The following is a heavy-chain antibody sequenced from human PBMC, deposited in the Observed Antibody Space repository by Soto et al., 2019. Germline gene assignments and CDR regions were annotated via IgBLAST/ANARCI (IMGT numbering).Heavy chain of an antibody. J-gene: IGHJ4*02. Sequence: QVQLVESGGGVVQPGRSLRLSCAASGFTFSSYGMHWVRQAPGTGLEWVAVIWYDGSNKYYADSVKGRFTISRDNSKNTLYLQMNSLRAEDTAVYYGARGRGSNNHNFDYWGQGTLVTVSS. V-gene: IGHV3-33*01. D-gene: IGHD1-20*01. CDR2: IWYDGSNK. CDR1: GFTFSSYG. CDR3: ARGRGSNNHNFDY.